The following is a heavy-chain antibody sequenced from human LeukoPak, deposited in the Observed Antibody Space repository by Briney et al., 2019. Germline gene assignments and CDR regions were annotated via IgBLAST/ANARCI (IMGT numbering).Heavy chain of an antibody. Sequence: PGRSLRLSCTASGFTFADYSMHWVRQVPGRGLEWVSGISWNSATIDYIDPVSGRFTISRDNAKSSLYLQMNSLRVEDTALYFCAKGNWGSPFDYWGQGAQVIVSS. D-gene: IGHD7-27*01. J-gene: IGHJ4*02. CDR2: ISWNSATI. CDR3: AKGNWGSPFDY. CDR1: GFTFADYS. V-gene: IGHV3-9*01.